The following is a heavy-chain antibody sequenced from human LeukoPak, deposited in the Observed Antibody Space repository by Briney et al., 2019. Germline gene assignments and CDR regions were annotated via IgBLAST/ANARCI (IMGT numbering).Heavy chain of an antibody. V-gene: IGHV3-64*02. Sequence: HPGGSLRLSCAASGFTFSSYAMHWVRQAPGKGLEYVSGISTNGGSTYYADSVKGRFTISRDNAKKSVYLQMNRLRAEDTAVYYCARWGVPIYYYMDVWGKGTTVTVSS. D-gene: IGHD3-16*01. J-gene: IGHJ6*03. CDR2: ISTNGGST. CDR3: ARWGVPIYYYMDV. CDR1: GFTFSSYA.